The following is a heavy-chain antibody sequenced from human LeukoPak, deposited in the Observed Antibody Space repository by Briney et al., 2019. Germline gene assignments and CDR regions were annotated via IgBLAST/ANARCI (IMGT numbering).Heavy chain of an antibody. CDR2: IYYSGNT. CDR3: ARQTGSGLFILP. CDR1: GGSFSGYY. V-gene: IGHV4-39*01. D-gene: IGHD3/OR15-3a*01. J-gene: IGHJ4*02. Sequence: SETLSLTCAVYGGSFSGYYWGWLRQPPGNGLEGIGSIYYSGNTYYNASLKSQVSISIDTSKNQFSLRLTSVTAADTAVYYCARQTGSGLFILPGGQGTLVTVSS.